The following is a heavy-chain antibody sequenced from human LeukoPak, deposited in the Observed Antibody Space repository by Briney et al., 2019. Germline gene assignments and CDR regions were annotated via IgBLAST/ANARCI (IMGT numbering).Heavy chain of an antibody. D-gene: IGHD5-24*01. CDR2: ICPGDSDT. J-gene: IGHJ4*02. CDR3: ARVRGERWLQYYYFDY. CDR1: GYSFTSYW. Sequence: GESLKISCKGSGYSFTSYWIGWVRQMPGKGLEWMGIICPGDSDTRYSPSFQGQVTISADKSISTAYLQWSSLKASDTAMYYCARVRGERWLQYYYFDYWGQGTLVTVSS. V-gene: IGHV5-51*01.